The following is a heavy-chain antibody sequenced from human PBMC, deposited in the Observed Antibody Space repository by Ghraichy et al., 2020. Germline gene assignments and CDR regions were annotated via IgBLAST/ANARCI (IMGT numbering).Heavy chain of an antibody. CDR1: GFTFSSYS. CDR2: ISSSSSYI. Sequence: SCAASGFTFSSYSMNWVRQAPGKGLEWVSSISSSSSYIYYADSVKGRFTISRDNAKNSLYLQMNSQRAEDTAVYYCARDPGSGWYSGAFDYWGQGTLVTVSS. D-gene: IGHD6-19*01. J-gene: IGHJ4*02. V-gene: IGHV3-21*01. CDR3: ARDPGSGWYSGAFDY.